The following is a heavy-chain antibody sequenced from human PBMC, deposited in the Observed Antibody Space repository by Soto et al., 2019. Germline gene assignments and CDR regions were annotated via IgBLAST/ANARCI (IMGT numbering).Heavy chain of an antibody. J-gene: IGHJ6*02. V-gene: IGHV3-30*18. D-gene: IGHD4-17*01. CDR2: ISYDGTNK. CDR1: GFTFSTYG. CDR3: AKDLPSSGDYDYYCYGMDV. Sequence: QVQLVESGGGEVQPGRSLTISCAASGFTFSTYGMHWVRQTPGKGLEWVAVISYDGTNKFYSDSVKGRFTISRYNFKNSLTLQMNSLRADDTAVYSCAKDLPSSGDYDYYCYGMDVWGLGTRVTVSS.